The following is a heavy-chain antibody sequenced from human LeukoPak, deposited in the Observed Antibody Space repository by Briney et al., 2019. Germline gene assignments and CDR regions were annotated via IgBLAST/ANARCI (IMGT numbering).Heavy chain of an antibody. V-gene: IGHV3-20*04. Sequence: GGSLGLSCAASGFTFDDYGMSWVRQAPGKGLEWVSGINSNGARTGYADSVTGRFTISRDNRKNSLYLQMNSLRAEDTALYYCARDRGGDYLYFQHWGQGTLVTVSS. CDR1: GFTFDDYG. CDR2: INSNGART. CDR3: ARDRGGDYLYFQH. J-gene: IGHJ1*01. D-gene: IGHD2-21*02.